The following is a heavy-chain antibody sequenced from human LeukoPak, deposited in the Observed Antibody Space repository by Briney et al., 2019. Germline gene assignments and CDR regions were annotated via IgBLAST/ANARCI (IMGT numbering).Heavy chain of an antibody. D-gene: IGHD1-26*01. CDR3: ARREVRGSYDAFDI. J-gene: IGHJ3*02. V-gene: IGHV4-39*01. Sequence: SETLSLTCTVSGGSVSSGSYYWGWIRQPPGKGLEWIGSIYYSGSTYYNPSLKSRVTISVDTSKNQFSLKLSSVTAADTAVYYCARREVRGSYDAFDIWGQGTMVTVSS. CDR2: IYYSGST. CDR1: GGSVSSGSYY.